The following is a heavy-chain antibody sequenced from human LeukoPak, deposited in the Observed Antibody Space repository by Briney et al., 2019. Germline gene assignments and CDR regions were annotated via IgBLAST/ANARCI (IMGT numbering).Heavy chain of an antibody. Sequence: SETLSLTCTVSGGSISSYYWSWIRQPPGKGLEWIGSIYYSGSTYYNPSLKSRVTISVDTSKNQFSLKLSSVTAADTAVYYCARHGGGSSSLNYWGQGTLVTVSS. CDR2: IYYSGST. CDR1: GGSISSYY. J-gene: IGHJ4*02. D-gene: IGHD6-13*01. CDR3: ARHGGGSSSLNY. V-gene: IGHV4-39*01.